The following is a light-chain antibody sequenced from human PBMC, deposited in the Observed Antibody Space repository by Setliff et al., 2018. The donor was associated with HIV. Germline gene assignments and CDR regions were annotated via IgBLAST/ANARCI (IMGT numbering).Light chain of an antibody. V-gene: IGLV2-14*01. J-gene: IGLJ1*01. CDR3: TSYTGGNTRV. Sequence: QSALAQPASVSGSPGQSITISCTGTSSDVGGYNHVSWYQQHPGNAPKLMIYEVFNRPSGVSSRFSGSKSGNTASLSISELRAEDETDYYCTSYTGGNTRVFGTGTKVTVL. CDR1: SSDVGGYNH. CDR2: EVF.